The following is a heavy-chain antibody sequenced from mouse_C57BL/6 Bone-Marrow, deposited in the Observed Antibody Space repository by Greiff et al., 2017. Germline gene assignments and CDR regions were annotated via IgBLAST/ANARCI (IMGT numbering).Heavy chain of an antibody. CDR2: IYPRSGNT. Sequence: QVQLQQSGAELARPGASVKLSCKASGYTFTSYGISWVKQRTGQGLEWIGEIYPRSGNTYYNEKFKGKATLTADKSSSTAYMEHRSLTSEDSAVYFCARDAYNSVDYGGQGTTLTVSA. D-gene: IGHD1-3*01. CDR1: GYTFTSYG. J-gene: IGHJ2*01. CDR3: ARDAYNSVDY. V-gene: IGHV1-81*01.